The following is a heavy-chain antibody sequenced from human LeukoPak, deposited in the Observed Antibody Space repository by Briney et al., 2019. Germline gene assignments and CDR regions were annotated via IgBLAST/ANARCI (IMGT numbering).Heavy chain of an antibody. V-gene: IGHV1-18*01. CDR2: ISAYNGNT. D-gene: IGHD6-6*01. Sequence: ASVKVSCKASGYTFTSYGISWVRQAPGQGLEWMGWISAYNGNTNYAQKFQGRVTITADESTSTAYMELSSLRSEDTAVYYCARGRDSSSPYYFDYWGQGTLVTVSS. J-gene: IGHJ4*02. CDR3: ARGRDSSSPYYFDY. CDR1: GYTFTSYG.